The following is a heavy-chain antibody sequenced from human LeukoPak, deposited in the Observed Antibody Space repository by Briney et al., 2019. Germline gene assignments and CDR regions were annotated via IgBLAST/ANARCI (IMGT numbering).Heavy chain of an antibody. Sequence: ASVKVSCKASGYTFTSYAMHWVRQAPGQRLEWMGWINAGNGNTKYSQKFRGRVTITRDTSASTAYMELSSLRSEDTAVYYCARDESILGYYDSSGLPQHWGQGTLVTVSS. CDR1: GYTFTSYA. D-gene: IGHD3-22*01. CDR3: ARDESILGYYDSSGLPQH. J-gene: IGHJ1*01. CDR2: INAGNGNT. V-gene: IGHV1-3*01.